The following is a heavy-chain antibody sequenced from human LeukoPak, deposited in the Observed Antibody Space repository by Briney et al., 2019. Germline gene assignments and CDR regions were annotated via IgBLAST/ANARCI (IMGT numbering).Heavy chain of an antibody. CDR3: AKDLNRGLPDY. CDR2: IDSDGSST. CDR1: GFNSSNYW. D-gene: IGHD2-21*01. V-gene: IGHV3-74*01. Sequence: PGGSLRLSCAASGFNSSNYWMHWVRQGPGKGLVWVSRIDSDGSSTNYADSVKGRFTISRDSAKNTLYLQMNSLRAEDTAVYYCAKDLNRGLPDYWGQGTLVTVSS. J-gene: IGHJ4*02.